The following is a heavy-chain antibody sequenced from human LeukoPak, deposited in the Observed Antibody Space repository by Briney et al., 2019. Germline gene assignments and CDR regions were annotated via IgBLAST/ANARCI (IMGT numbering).Heavy chain of an antibody. V-gene: IGHV3-53*01. J-gene: IGHJ4*02. D-gene: IGHD2-21*02. CDR1: GFTFSSYA. CDR3: ARFKVTHYFDY. CDR2: IYSGGST. Sequence: GGSLRLSCAASGFTFSSYAMSWVRQAPGKGLEWVSVIYSGGSTYYADSVKGRFTISRDNSKNTLYLQMNSLRAEDTAVYYCARFKVTHYFDYWGQGTLVTVSS.